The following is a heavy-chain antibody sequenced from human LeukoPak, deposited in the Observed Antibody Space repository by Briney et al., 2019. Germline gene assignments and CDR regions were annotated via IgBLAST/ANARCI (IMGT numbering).Heavy chain of an antibody. Sequence: PGGSLRLSCAASGFTFSRYWMSWVRQTPGKGLEWVAYIKEDGSAEYYVDSVKGRFTISRDNAKNSLYLQMNSLRVEDTAVYYCARIPAIRYRGCFDYWGQGALVTVSS. CDR3: ARIPAIRYRGCFDY. D-gene: IGHD3-10*01. CDR2: IKEDGSAE. V-gene: IGHV3-7*01. J-gene: IGHJ4*02. CDR1: GFTFSRYW.